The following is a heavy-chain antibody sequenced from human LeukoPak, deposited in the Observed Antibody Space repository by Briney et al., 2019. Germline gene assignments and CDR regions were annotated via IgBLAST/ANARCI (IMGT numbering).Heavy chain of an antibody. D-gene: IGHD1-26*01. CDR3: ARLVGVRLPTVV. V-gene: IGHV4-59*01. J-gene: IGHJ6*02. Sequence: SETLSLTCTVSGGSISSYYWNWIRQPPGKGLEWIGYIYYNGSTNYNPSLKSRVTISVDTSKNQFSLKLSSVTAADTAVYYCARLVGVRLPTVVWGQGTTVTVSS. CDR1: GGSISSYY. CDR2: IYYNGST.